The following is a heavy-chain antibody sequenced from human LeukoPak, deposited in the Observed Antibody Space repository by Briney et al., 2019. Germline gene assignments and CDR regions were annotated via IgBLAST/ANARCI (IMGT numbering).Heavy chain of an antibody. J-gene: IGHJ4*02. CDR3: AKGPLRDSSSFFPFDY. CDR2: ISYDGSNK. V-gene: IGHV3-30*18. CDR1: GFTFSSYG. Sequence: GGSLRLSCAASGFTFSSYGMHWVRQAPGKGLEWVAVISYDGSNKYYADSVKGRFTISRDNSKNTLYQQMNSLRAEDTAVYYCAKGPLRDSSSFFPFDYWGQGTLVTVSS. D-gene: IGHD6-13*01.